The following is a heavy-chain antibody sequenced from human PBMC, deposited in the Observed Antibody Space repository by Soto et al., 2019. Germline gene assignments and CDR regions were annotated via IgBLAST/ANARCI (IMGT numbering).Heavy chain of an antibody. Sequence: TLSLTCAVSGASVSSSDWWSWVRQPPGNGLEWIGEIYHGGTTNYNPSLKSRVTLSVDKSKNQFSLSLTSVTAADTAVYYCARSAGGNSFFEFWGQGTLVTVSS. CDR1: GASVSSSDW. D-gene: IGHD1-1*01. CDR3: ARSAGGNSFFEF. CDR2: IYHGGTT. J-gene: IGHJ4*02. V-gene: IGHV4-4*02.